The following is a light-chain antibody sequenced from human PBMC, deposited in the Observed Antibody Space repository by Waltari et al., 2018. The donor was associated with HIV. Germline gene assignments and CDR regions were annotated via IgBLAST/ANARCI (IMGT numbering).Light chain of an antibody. J-gene: IGLJ3*02. CDR1: ALTMKY. CDR3: QSTDYDGTWV. CDR2: KDI. Sequence: SYDLTQTPSVSVSPGQTARINCSSGALTMKYSYWYRQKAGQAPMLLIFKDIERPSGIPERISGSGSGTGVTLTISDVQAEDEGDYFCQSTDYDGTWVFGGGTKLTVL. V-gene: IGLV3-25*03.